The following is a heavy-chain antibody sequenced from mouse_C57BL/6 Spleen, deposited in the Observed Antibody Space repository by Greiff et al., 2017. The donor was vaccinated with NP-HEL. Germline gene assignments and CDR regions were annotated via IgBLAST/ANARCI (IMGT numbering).Heavy chain of an antibody. CDR3: ARSNYDAMDY. Sequence: QVQLQQPGAELVRPGSSVKLSCKASGYTFTSYGMDWVKQRPGQGLEWIGNIYPSDSETHYNQKFKDKATLTVDKSSSTAYMQLRSLTSEDSAVYYCARSNYDAMDYWGQGTSVTVSS. D-gene: IGHD2-5*01. CDR1: GYTFTSYG. V-gene: IGHV1-61*01. CDR2: IYPSDSET. J-gene: IGHJ4*01.